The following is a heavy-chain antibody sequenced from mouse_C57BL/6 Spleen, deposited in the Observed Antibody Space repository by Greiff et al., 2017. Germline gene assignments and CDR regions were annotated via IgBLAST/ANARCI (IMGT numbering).Heavy chain of an antibody. CDR1: GYTFTSYW. Sequence: QVHVKQPGTELVKPGASVKLSCKASGYTFTSYWMHWVKQRPGQGLEWIGNINPSNGGTNYNEKFKSKATLTVDKSSSTAYMQLSSLTSEDSAVYYCARSIYDGYYEFAYWGQGTLVTVSA. CDR2: INPSNGGT. D-gene: IGHD2-3*01. CDR3: ARSIYDGYYEFAY. J-gene: IGHJ3*01. V-gene: IGHV1-53*01.